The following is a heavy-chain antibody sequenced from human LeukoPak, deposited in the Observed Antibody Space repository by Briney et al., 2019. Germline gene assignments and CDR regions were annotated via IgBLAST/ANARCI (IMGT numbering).Heavy chain of an antibody. CDR1: GMSITSRHY. CDR3: ARDFGETSLPNWFDP. Sequence: SETLSLTCSVSGMSITSRHYWGWIRQPPRKGLEWIGSTSHSDSPYYNPSLESRVTISLDTSRNQFSLKLTSVTAADTAVYYCARDFGETSLPNWFDPWGQGTLVIVSS. V-gene: IGHV4-38-2*02. D-gene: IGHD3-16*01. J-gene: IGHJ5*02. CDR2: TSHSDSP.